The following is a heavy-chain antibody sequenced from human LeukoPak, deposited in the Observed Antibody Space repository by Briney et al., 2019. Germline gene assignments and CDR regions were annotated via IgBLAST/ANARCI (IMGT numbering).Heavy chain of an antibody. CDR3: AASPYSCGRLNY. J-gene: IGHJ4*02. CDR1: GYTFTSYA. V-gene: IGHV1-18*01. Sequence: ASVKVSCKASGYTFTSYAISWVRQAPGQGLEWMGWISPYNGKTDYERKSQGRVTMTTDTSTSTAYMELRSLRSDDTAVYYCAASPYSCGRLNYWGQGTLVSVSS. D-gene: IGHD6-19*01. CDR2: ISPYNGKT.